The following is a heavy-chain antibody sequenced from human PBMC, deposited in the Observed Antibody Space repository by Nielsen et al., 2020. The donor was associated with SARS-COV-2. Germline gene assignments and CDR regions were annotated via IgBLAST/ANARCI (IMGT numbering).Heavy chain of an antibody. J-gene: IGHJ4*02. V-gene: IGHV3-20*04. CDR1: GFTFDDYG. D-gene: IGHD3-9*01. CDR2: ISWNGGDT. Sequence: GESLKISCATSGFTFDDYGMIWVRQAPGKGLEWVAGISWNGGDTNYADSVKGRFTISRDNAENSLYLQMNNLRDDDTAVYYCARDSELLTHYYALDYWGQGTPVTVSS. CDR3: ARDSELLTHYYALDY.